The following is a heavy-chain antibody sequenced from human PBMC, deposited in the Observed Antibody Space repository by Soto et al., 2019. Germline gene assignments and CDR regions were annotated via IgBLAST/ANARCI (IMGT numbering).Heavy chain of an antibody. CDR1: GGSISNFH. CDR2: IYNNGST. D-gene: IGHD3-22*01. J-gene: IGHJ4*02. Sequence: QVQLQESGPGLVKPSETLSLTCTISGGSISNFHWSWIRQPPGKALEWIGYIYNNGSTKYSPSLKSRVTISVDTSKNQFSLKLSSVTAADTAVYYCARDPDSRGCSYFDYWGQGNLVTVSS. CDR3: ARDPDSRGCSYFDY. V-gene: IGHV4-59*01.